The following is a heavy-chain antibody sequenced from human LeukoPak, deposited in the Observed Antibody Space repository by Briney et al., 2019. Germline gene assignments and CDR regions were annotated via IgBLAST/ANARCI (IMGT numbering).Heavy chain of an antibody. CDR1: GFTFSSYE. Sequence: GGSLGRSCAASGFTFSSYEMNWVRQAPGKGLEWVSYISSSGSTIYYADSVKGRFTFSRDNAKNTLYLQMSNLRAEDTAVYYCAKDKTPWGSSSWYYFDYWGQGTLVTVSS. CDR2: ISSSGSTI. D-gene: IGHD6-13*01. CDR3: AKDKTPWGSSSWYYFDY. V-gene: IGHV3-48*03. J-gene: IGHJ4*02.